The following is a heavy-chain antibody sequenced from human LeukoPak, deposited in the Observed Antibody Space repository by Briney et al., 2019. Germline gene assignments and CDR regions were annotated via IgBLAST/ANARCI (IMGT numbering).Heavy chain of an antibody. Sequence: GGSLRLSCAASGFTFSSYAMHWVRQAPGKGLEWVAVISYDGSNKYYADSVKGRFTISRDNSKNTLYLQMNSLRAEDTAVYYCAKGWFREYCSGGSCSPDYWGQGTLVTVSS. V-gene: IGHV3-30-3*01. CDR2: ISYDGSNK. CDR3: AKGWFREYCSGGSCSPDY. CDR1: GFTFSSYA. J-gene: IGHJ4*02. D-gene: IGHD2-15*01.